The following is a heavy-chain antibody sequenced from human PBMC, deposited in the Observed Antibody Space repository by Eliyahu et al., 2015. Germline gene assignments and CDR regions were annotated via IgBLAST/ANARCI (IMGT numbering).Heavy chain of an antibody. Sequence: QVQLVQSGAEVKKPGASVKVSCKAXGXTFXXYXXHWVRQAPGQGLEWMGRINPNSGGTNYAQKFQGRVTMTRDTSISTAYMELSRLRSDDTAVYYCARHNYYGSGSYYWFDPWGQGTLVTVSS. D-gene: IGHD3-10*01. CDR1: GXTFXXYX. V-gene: IGHV1-2*06. CDR2: INPNSGGT. CDR3: ARHNYYGSGSYYWFDP. J-gene: IGHJ5*02.